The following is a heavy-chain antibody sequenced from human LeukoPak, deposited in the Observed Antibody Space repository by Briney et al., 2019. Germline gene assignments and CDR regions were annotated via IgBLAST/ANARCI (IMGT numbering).Heavy chain of an antibody. CDR1: GFTVSSNY. Sequence: GGSLRLSCAASGFTVSSNYMDWVRQAPGRGLEWVSVLYSGGNTYYADSGRGRFTISRDNSKNTLYLQMNSLTAEDTAVYYCARDSSSGWYHEYWGQGTLVTASS. D-gene: IGHD6-19*01. J-gene: IGHJ4*02. CDR2: LYSGGNT. V-gene: IGHV3-53*01. CDR3: ARDSSSGWYHEY.